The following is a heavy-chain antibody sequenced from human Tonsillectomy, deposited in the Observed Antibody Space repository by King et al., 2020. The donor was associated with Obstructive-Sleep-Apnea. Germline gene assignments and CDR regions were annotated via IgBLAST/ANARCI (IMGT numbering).Heavy chain of an antibody. D-gene: IGHD3-16*01. CDR1: GFTCSSFC. V-gene: IGHV3-7*01. CDR3: ARPTARIGEVPGGGMDV. Sequence: VQLVESGGDLVQPGGSLRLPCAASGFTCSSFCMSWVRQAPGKGLEWVANIKQDGSEKYYVDSVKGRFTISRDNAKNSLYLQMNSLRAEDTAVYYCARPTARIGEVPGGGMDVWGQGATVTVSS. CDR2: IKQDGSEK. J-gene: IGHJ6*02.